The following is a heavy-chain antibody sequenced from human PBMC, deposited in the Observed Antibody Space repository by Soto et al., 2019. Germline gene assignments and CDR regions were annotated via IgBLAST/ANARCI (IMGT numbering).Heavy chain of an antibody. Sequence: ASVKVSCKVSGYTLTELSMHWVRQAPGKGLEWMGGFDPEDGETIYAQKFQGRVTMTEDTSTDTAYMELSSLRSEDTAVYYCATGIAAARTSYYYSGLDVWGQGTTVTVSS. J-gene: IGHJ6*02. V-gene: IGHV1-24*01. CDR3: ATGIAAARTSYYYSGLDV. CDR1: GYTLTELS. CDR2: FDPEDGET. D-gene: IGHD6-13*01.